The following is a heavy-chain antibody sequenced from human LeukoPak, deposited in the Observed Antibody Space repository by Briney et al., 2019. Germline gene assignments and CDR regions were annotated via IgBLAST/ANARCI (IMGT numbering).Heavy chain of an antibody. CDR2: IYYSGST. J-gene: IGHJ3*02. V-gene: IGHV4-59*12. CDR1: GGSISSYY. CDR3: ARTMAYFAITMIVVDAFDI. Sequence: PSETLSLTCTVSGGSISSYYWSWFRQPPGKGLEWIGSIYYSGSTYYNPSLKSRVTISVDTSKNQFSLKLSSVTAADTAVYYCARTMAYFAITMIVVDAFDIWGQGTMVTVSS. D-gene: IGHD3-22*01.